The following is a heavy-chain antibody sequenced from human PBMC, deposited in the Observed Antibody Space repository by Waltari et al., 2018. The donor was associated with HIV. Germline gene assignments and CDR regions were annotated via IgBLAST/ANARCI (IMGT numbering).Heavy chain of an antibody. CDR1: GFSFTTYG. CDR3: VLGMVVTATHEYSQH. CDR2: IYPGDSDT. J-gene: IGHJ1*01. V-gene: IGHV5-51*03. Sequence: DVQLVQSGAEGNKPGESLKLSCKGSGFSFTTYGIGWVRQMPGKGLEWMAIIYPGDSDTRYSPSFQGQVTISADKSISTAYLQWSSLKASDTAMYYCVLGMVVTATHEYSQHWGQGTLVTVSS. D-gene: IGHD2-21*02.